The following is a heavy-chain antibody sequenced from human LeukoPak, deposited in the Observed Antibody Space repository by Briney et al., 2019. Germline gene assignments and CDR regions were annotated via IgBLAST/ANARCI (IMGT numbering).Heavy chain of an antibody. CDR2: IYTSGST. D-gene: IGHD2-2*01. CDR3: AREDPIVPAASTGS. V-gene: IGHV4-4*07. J-gene: IGHJ4*02. CDR1: GGSISSYY. Sequence: SETLSLTCTVSGGSISSYYWSWIRQPAGKGLEWIGRIYTSGSTNYNPSLKSRVTMSVDTSKNQFSLKLSSVTAADTAVYYCAREDPIVPAASTGSWGQGTLVTVSS.